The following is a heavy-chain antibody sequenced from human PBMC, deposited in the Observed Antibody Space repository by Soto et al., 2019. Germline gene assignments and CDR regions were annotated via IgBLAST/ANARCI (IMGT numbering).Heavy chain of an antibody. D-gene: IGHD3-22*01. CDR1: GYSFTGYY. V-gene: IGHV1-2*02. CDR2: INPNSGAT. CDR3: AREFYYDSSGYSNWFAP. J-gene: IGHJ5*02. Sequence: ASVKVSCKTSGYSFTGYYIHWVRQAPGQGLEWMGWINPNSGATNYAQKFQGRVTMTGDTSISTAYMELKRLRSDDTAVYYCAREFYYDSSGYSNWFAPWGQVTLFPVSS.